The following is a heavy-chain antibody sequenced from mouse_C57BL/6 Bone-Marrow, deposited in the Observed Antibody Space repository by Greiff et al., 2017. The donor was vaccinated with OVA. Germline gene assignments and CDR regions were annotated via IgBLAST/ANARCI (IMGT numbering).Heavy chain of an antibody. J-gene: IGHJ1*03. CDR2: SRNKANDYTT. Sequence: EVKLQESGGGLVQSGRSLRLSCATSGFTFSDFYMEWVRQAPGKGLEWIAASRNKANDYTTEYSASVKGRFIVSRDTSQSILYLQMNALGAEDTAIYYCARDDYYWYFDVWGTGTTVTVSS. V-gene: IGHV7-1*01. CDR1: GFTFSDFY. CDR3: ARDDYYWYFDV.